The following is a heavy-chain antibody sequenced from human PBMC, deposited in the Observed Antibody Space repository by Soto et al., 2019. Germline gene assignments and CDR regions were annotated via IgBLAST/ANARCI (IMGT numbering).Heavy chain of an antibody. Sequence: QVQLVQSGAEVKKPGSSVKVSCKASGGTFSSYAISWVRQAPGQGLEWMGGIIPIFGTANYAQKFQGRVTITEDESTSTAYMELSSLRSDYTAVYHCTRVYMDTAMVAFYHFDYWGQGTLVTVYS. CDR3: TRVYMDTAMVAFYHFDY. J-gene: IGHJ4*02. CDR1: GGTFSSYA. CDR2: IIPIFGTA. V-gene: IGHV1-69*01. D-gene: IGHD5-18*01.